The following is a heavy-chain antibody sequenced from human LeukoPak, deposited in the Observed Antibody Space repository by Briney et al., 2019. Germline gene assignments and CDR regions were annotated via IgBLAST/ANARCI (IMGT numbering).Heavy chain of an antibody. Sequence: GGSLRLSCAASGFTFSSYDMHWVRQATGKGLEWVSGIGTAGDIYYPGSVKGRFTISRDNSKNMLYLQMNSLRPEDTATYYCAKDVVMMVYGFESWGQGTLVTVSS. J-gene: IGHJ4*02. CDR1: GFTFSSYD. CDR3: AKDVVMMVYGFES. CDR2: IGTAGDI. D-gene: IGHD2-8*01. V-gene: IGHV3-13*01.